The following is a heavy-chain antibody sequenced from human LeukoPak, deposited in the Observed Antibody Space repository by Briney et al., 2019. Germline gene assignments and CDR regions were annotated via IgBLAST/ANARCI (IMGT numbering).Heavy chain of an antibody. CDR2: ISGSGGST. V-gene: IGHV3-23*01. CDR1: GFTFSSYA. CDR3: AKDPLTTVTTPSYFDY. D-gene: IGHD4-11*01. J-gene: IGHJ4*02. Sequence: GGSLRLSCAASGFTFSSYAMSWVRQAPGKGLEWVSAISGSGGSTYYADSVKGRFTISRDNSKNTLYLQMNSLRAEDTAVYYCAKDPLTTVTTPSYFDYWGQGTLVTVSS.